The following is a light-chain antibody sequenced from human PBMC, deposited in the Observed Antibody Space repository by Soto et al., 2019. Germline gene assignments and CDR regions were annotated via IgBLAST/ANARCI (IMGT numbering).Light chain of an antibody. V-gene: IGLV1-47*01. CDR1: SSNIGSNY. CDR2: RNN. CDR3: AAWDDSLSGPVV. Sequence: QSLLTQPPSASGTPGQRVTISCSGSSSNIGSNYVYWYQQLPGTAPKLLIYRNNQRPSGVPDRFSGSKSGTSASLAISGLRSEDEADYYCAAWDDSLSGPVVFGGGTKVTVL. J-gene: IGLJ2*01.